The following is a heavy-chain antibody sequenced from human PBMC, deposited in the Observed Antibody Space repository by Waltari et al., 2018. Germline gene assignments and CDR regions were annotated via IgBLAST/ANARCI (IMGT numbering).Heavy chain of an antibody. CDR3: ATEGLEFPENTSAYLSHYFDH. D-gene: IGHD2-2*01. Sequence: QVQLVESGGGVVQPGTSLRLSCAASGFTFSFTAMHWVRQAPGKGLEWVSLISYDGSIIYYADSVRGRFSISRDDSKSTMYLQMNSLRPEDTAVYYCATEGLEFPENTSAYLSHYFDHWGQGALVTVSS. V-gene: IGHV3-30-3*01. CDR1: GFTFSFTA. J-gene: IGHJ4*02. CDR2: ISYDGSII.